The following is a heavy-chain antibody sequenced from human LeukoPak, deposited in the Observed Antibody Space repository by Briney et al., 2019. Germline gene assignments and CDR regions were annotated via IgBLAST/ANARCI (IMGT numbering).Heavy chain of an antibody. CDR1: GGSFSGDY. J-gene: IGHJ5*02. CDR3: ASPRQWLGLRWFDP. D-gene: IGHD6-19*01. Sequence: SETLSLTCAVYGGSFSGDYWSWIRQPPGKGLEWIGEINHSGSTNYTPSLKSRVTISVDTSKNQFSLKLSSVTAADTAVYYCASPRQWLGLRWFDPWGQGTLVTVSS. V-gene: IGHV4-34*01. CDR2: INHSGST.